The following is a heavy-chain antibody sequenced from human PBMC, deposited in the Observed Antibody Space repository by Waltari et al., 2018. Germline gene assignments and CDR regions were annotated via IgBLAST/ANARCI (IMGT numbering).Heavy chain of an antibody. CDR2: ISSNGVST. J-gene: IGHJ6*03. V-gene: IGHV3-64*01. CDR1: GFSSRLYA. D-gene: IGHD2-21*01. Sequence: EVQLVESGGGLVQPGGSLRLSCAVCGFSSRLYAMFWVRQAPGKGLEYVSAISSNGVSTYYANSMKGRLSISRDNSKNTLYLQMGSLRAEDMAVYYCARSPDQPDSLDYYMDVWGKGTTVTVSS. CDR3: ARSPDQPDSLDYYMDV.